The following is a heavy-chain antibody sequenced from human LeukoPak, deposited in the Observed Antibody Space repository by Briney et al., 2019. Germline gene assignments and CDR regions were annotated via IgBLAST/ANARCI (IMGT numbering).Heavy chain of an antibody. D-gene: IGHD2-2*01. CDR2: ISGGGRAT. Sequence: GRSLRLSCAASGPTFSTYAMGWVRHAPGEGLEWVSSISGGGRATYSADCVKARFTISRESSKYTLYLQMNHLRAEATAAYYCARDSDIVIVPAITYDLWGQGTLVIVSS. V-gene: IGHV3-23*01. J-gene: IGHJ5*02. CDR3: ARDSDIVIVPAITYDL. CDR1: GPTFSTYA.